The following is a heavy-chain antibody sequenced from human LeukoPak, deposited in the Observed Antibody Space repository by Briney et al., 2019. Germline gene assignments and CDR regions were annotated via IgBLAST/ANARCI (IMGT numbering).Heavy chain of an antibody. J-gene: IGHJ4*02. CDR1: GSSFSSYS. CDR2: ISSSGSTI. Sequence: GGSLRLSCAASGSSFSSYSMNWVRRAPGKGLEGVSYISSSGSTIDYIDSVKGRFTISRDNAKNSLYLQMNSLRAEDTAVYYCSRLRGYSYGYADFWGQGTLVTVSS. V-gene: IGHV3-48*04. CDR3: SRLRGYSYGYADF. D-gene: IGHD5-12*01.